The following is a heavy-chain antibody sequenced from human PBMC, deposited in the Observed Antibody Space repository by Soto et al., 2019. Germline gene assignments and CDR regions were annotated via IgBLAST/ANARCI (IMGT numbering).Heavy chain of an antibody. CDR1: GFTFSSYW. CDR3: ARAGGTTVTGLWHFDS. D-gene: IGHD4-17*01. V-gene: IGHV3-33*08. J-gene: IGHJ4*02. CDR2: IWYDGTQK. Sequence: LRLSCAASGFTFSSYWMHWVRQPPGKGLEWLAAIWYDGTQKYYADSVKGRFIISRDNSKKTLYLEMNSLRAEDTAVYYCARAGGTTVTGLWHFDSWGQGTLVTVSS.